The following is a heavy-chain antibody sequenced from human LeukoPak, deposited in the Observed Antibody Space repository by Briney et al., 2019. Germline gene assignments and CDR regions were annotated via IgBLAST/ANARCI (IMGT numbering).Heavy chain of an antibody. CDR1: GYTLTELS. D-gene: IGHD3-22*01. J-gene: IGHJ5*02. CDR2: FDPEDGET. V-gene: IGHV1-24*01. CDR3: ASRIDSSDWFDP. Sequence: ASVKVSCKVSGYTLTELSMHWVRQAPGKGLEWMGGFDPEDGETIYAQKFQGRVTMTEDTSTDTAYMELSSLRSEDTAVYYCASRIDSSDWFDPWGQGTLVTVSS.